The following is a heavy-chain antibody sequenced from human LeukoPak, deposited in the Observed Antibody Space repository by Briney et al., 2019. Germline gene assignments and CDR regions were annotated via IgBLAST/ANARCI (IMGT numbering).Heavy chain of an antibody. CDR2: INPSGGST. Sequence: ASVKVSCKASGYTFTSYYMHWVRQAPGQGLEWMGIINPSGGSTSYAQKFQGRVTMTRGTSTSTVYMELSSLRSEDTAVYYCARGRGYYGSGSSSRGMDVWGKGTTVTVSS. CDR1: GYTFTSYY. V-gene: IGHV1-46*01. D-gene: IGHD3-10*01. J-gene: IGHJ6*04. CDR3: ARGRGYYGSGSSSRGMDV.